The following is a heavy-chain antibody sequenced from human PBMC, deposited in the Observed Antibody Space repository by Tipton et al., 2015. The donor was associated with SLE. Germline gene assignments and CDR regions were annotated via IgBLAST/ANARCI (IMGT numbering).Heavy chain of an antibody. CDR2: VYTSGST. J-gene: IGHJ4*02. CDR3: ARAEAVAAVHY. V-gene: IGHV4-4*08. Sequence: TLSLTCTVSGGSISNYYWSWIRQTPGKGLEWIGYVYTSGSTIYNPSLKSRVTISVDTSKNQFSLKLTSVTAADTAVYYCARAEAVAAVHYWGQGTLVTVSS. D-gene: IGHD6-19*01. CDR1: GGSISNYY.